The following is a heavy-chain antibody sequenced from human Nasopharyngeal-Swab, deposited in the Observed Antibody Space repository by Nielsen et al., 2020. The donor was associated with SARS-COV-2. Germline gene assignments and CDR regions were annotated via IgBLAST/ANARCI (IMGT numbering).Heavy chain of an antibody. CDR2: ISSRSSYI. Sequence: GGSLRLSCAASGFTFSSYSMNWVRQAPGKGLEWVSSISSRSSYIYYADSVKGRFTISRDNAKNSLYLQMNSLRAEDTAVYYCAAPLLGIAAPWDYWGQGTLVTVSS. D-gene: IGHD6-6*01. J-gene: IGHJ4*02. CDR1: GFTFSSYS. CDR3: AAPLLGIAAPWDY. V-gene: IGHV3-21*01.